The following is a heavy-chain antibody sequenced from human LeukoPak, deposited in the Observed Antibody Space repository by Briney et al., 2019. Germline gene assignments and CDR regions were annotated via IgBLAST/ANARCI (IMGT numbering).Heavy chain of an antibody. CDR3: ARGDHHTVFGVINPNLDY. D-gene: IGHD3-10*01. CDR2: INPNSYDT. CDR1: GYTFTGYY. Sequence: ASVKVSCKASGYTFTGYYMHWVREAPGQGLEWMGWINPNSYDTSYAQKFQGRVTMTRDTSISTAYMELSRLKYDDTAFYYCARGDHHTVFGVINPNLDYWGQGTLITVSS. J-gene: IGHJ4*02. V-gene: IGHV1-2*02.